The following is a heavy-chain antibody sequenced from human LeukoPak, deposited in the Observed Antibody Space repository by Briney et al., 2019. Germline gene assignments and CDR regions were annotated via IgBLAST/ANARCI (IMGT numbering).Heavy chain of an antibody. Sequence: GGSLRLSCAASGLTFSSYGMHWVRQAPGKGLEWVAVISYDGSNKYYADSVKGRFTISRDNSKNTLYLQMNSLRAEDTAVYYCAKAGSYYYYYGMDVWGQGTTVTVSS. D-gene: IGHD1-26*01. CDR2: ISYDGSNK. J-gene: IGHJ6*02. V-gene: IGHV3-30*18. CDR1: GLTFSSYG. CDR3: AKAGSYYYYYGMDV.